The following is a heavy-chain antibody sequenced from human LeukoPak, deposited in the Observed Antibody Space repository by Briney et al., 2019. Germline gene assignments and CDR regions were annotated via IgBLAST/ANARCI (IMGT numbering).Heavy chain of an antibody. D-gene: IGHD2-2*01. CDR1: GFTFSHYA. CDR3: ARAGEDVVLGPAPVGGSPYNWFDP. V-gene: IGHV3-30-3*01. CDR2: ISYHEIDK. J-gene: IGHJ5*02. Sequence: PGRSLRLSCAASGFTFSHYAMHWVRQAPGKGLEWVAVISYHEIDKYYADSVKGRFTISRDNSKNALYLQMNSLRPEDTAVYYCARAGEDVVLGPAPVGGSPYNWFDPWGQGTLVTVSS.